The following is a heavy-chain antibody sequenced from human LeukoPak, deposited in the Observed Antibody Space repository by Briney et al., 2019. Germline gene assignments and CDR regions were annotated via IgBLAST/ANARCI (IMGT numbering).Heavy chain of an antibody. CDR3: AKDLHYGSADY. J-gene: IGHJ4*02. D-gene: IGHD3-10*01. Sequence: GGSLRLSCAASGFTFSTYTMNWVRQAPGKGLEWVSSISSRRAYIYYADSVKGRFTISRDNSKNALYLQMNSLRAEDTAVYYCAKDLHYGSADYWGQGTLVTVSS. CDR1: GFTFSTYT. V-gene: IGHV3-21*01. CDR2: ISSRRAYI.